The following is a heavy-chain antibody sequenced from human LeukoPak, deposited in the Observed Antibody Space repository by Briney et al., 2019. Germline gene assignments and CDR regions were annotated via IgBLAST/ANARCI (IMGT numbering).Heavy chain of an antibody. D-gene: IGHD2-15*01. CDR1: EFTFSNYG. CDR2: ISNDGSRR. J-gene: IGHJ4*02. Sequence: GGSLRLSCEASEFTFSNYGMHWVRQAPGKGREWLAVISNDGSRRQYRDSVKGRFTVSRDNSKNTLYLQMNSLRAEDTAVYYCVSGTCGGSCYILDYWGQGTLVTVSS. V-gene: IGHV3-30*03. CDR3: VSGTCGGSCYILDY.